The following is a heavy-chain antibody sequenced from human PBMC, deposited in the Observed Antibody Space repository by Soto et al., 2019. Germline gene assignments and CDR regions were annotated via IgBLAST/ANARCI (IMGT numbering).Heavy chain of an antibody. CDR3: ARGYRGCSYGPVGLLYGMDV. CDR2: IYYSGST. V-gene: IGHV4-31*03. D-gene: IGHD5-18*01. Sequence: PSETLSLTCTVSGGSISSGGYYWSWIRQHPGKGLEWIGYIYYSGSTYYNPSLKSRVTISVDTSKNQFSLKLSSVTAADTAVYYCARGYRGCSYGPVGLLYGMDVWGQGTTVTVSS. J-gene: IGHJ6*02. CDR1: GGSISSGGYY.